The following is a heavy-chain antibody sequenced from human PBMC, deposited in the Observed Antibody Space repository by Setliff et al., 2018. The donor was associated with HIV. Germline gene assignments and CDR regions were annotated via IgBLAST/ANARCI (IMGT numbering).Heavy chain of an antibody. CDR2: IQTSEGT. J-gene: IGHJ4*02. D-gene: IGHD3-10*01. V-gene: IGHV4-4*07. CDR3: ARGGYGSGNAYYFAD. Sequence: SETLSLTCTVSGGSISTDYWTWVRQSAGKGLEWIGRIQTSEGTKYNPSLNSRVTVSIDTPKNQFSLDLTSVTAADAAVYYCARGGYGSGNAYYFADWGQGTLVTVSS. CDR1: GGSISTDY.